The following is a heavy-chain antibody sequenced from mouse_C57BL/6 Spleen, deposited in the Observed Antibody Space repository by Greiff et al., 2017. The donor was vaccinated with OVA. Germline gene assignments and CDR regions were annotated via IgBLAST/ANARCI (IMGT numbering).Heavy chain of an antibody. V-gene: IGHV1-72*01. Sequence: QVQPQQSGAEPVKPGASVKLFCKAFGYTFTSYWMHWVKPRPGRGPEWIGRIDPYSGGTKYNEKFKSKATLTVDKPSSTAYMQLSSLTSEDSAVYYCAKKGHYYGSSYGFAYWGQGTLVTVSA. CDR3: AKKGHYYGSSYGFAY. D-gene: IGHD1-1*01. J-gene: IGHJ3*01. CDR1: GYTFTSYW. CDR2: IDPYSGGT.